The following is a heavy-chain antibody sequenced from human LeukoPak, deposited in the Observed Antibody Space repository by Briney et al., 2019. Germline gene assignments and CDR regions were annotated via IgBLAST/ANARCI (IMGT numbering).Heavy chain of an antibody. CDR1: GYTFTGYY. V-gene: IGHV1-2*02. J-gene: IGHJ4*02. Sequence: GASVKVSCKASGYTFTGYYMLWVRQAPGQGLEWMGWINPNSGGTNYAQKFQGRVTMTRDTSISTAYMELSRLRSDDTAVYYCARVPRGVGATNGYYFDYWGQGTLVTVSS. D-gene: IGHD1-26*01. CDR2: INPNSGGT. CDR3: ARVPRGVGATNGYYFDY.